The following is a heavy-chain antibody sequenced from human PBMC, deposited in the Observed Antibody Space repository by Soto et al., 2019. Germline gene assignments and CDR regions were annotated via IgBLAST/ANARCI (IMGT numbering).Heavy chain of an antibody. J-gene: IGHJ6*03. Sequence: EVQLLESGGGLVQPGGSLRLSCAASGFTFSSYAMSWVRQAPGKGLEWVSVISGSGDSTNYADSVKDRFTISRDHSKNSLDLQMNSLRVEDTAVYYCAKSSTWAHYYYMAVWGKWTTVTVSS. D-gene: IGHD2-2*01. V-gene: IGHV3-23*01. CDR3: AKSSTWAHYYYMAV. CDR1: GFTFSSYA. CDR2: ISGSGDST.